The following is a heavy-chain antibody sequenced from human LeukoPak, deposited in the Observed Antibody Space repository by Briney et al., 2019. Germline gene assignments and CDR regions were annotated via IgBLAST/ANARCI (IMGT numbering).Heavy chain of an antibody. CDR3: ARVLYYYASVSYNYYMDV. D-gene: IGHD3-10*01. J-gene: IGHJ6*03. V-gene: IGHV3-53*01. CDR1: GFIVTGNY. CDR2: IYSGGTT. Sequence: GGSLRLSCAVSGFIVTGNYMTWVRLAPGKGLEWVSTIYSGGTTFYTDSVRGRFTISRDNSKNTLYLQMNSLRVEDAAIYYCARVLYYYASVSYNYYMDVWGKGTTVTISS.